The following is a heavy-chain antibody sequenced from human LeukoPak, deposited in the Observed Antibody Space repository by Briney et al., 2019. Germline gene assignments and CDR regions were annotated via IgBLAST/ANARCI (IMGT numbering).Heavy chain of an antibody. V-gene: IGHV3-30*02. Sequence: SGGSLRLSCAASGFTFSSYGMHWVRQAPGKGLEWVAFIRYDGSNKSYADSVKGRFTISRENAKNSLYLQMNSLRAGDTAVYYCARVRKYSGYYSWYFDLWGRGTLVTVSS. CDR2: IRYDGSNK. D-gene: IGHD5-12*01. CDR3: ARVRKYSGYYSWYFDL. J-gene: IGHJ2*01. CDR1: GFTFSSYG.